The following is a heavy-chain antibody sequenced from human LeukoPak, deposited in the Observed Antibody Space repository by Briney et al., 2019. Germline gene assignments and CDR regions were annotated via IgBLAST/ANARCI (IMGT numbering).Heavy chain of an antibody. CDR1: GYTFIGYY. Sequence: ASVKVSCKASGYTFIGYYIHWVRQAPGQGLEWMGWINPNSGGTNYPQKFQGRVTMTRDTSISTAYMELSRLTSDDTAMYYCARTYSSSPADYFDYWGQGTLVTVSS. V-gene: IGHV1-2*02. J-gene: IGHJ4*02. CDR3: ARTYSSSPADYFDY. CDR2: INPNSGGT. D-gene: IGHD6-6*01.